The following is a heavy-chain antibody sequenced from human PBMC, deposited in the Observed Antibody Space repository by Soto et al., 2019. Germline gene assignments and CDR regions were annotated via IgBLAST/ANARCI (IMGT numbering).Heavy chain of an antibody. CDR2: IIPIFGTA. CDR3: ARVLGDWFAAFDI. CDR1: GGTFSSYA. Sequence: QVQLVQSGAEVKKPGSSVKVSCKASGGTFSSYAISWVRQAPGQGLEWMGGIIPIFGTANYGQKFQGRVTITEDESKSTAYMELGSLRSEDTAVYYCARVLGDWFAAFDIWGQGTMVTVSS. J-gene: IGHJ3*02. D-gene: IGHD3-9*01. V-gene: IGHV1-69*01.